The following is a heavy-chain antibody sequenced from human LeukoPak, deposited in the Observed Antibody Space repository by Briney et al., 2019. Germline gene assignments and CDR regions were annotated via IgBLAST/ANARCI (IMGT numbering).Heavy chain of an antibody. D-gene: IGHD3-9*01. J-gene: IGHJ5*02. CDR1: GYTFTSYY. CDR3: ARGGLVLRYFDWLSNNWFDP. V-gene: IGHV1-2*02. Sequence: ASVKVSCKASGYTFTSYYMHWVRQAPGQGLEWMGWINPNSGGTNYAQKFQGRVTMTRDTSISTAYMELSRLRSDDTAVYYCARGGLVLRYFDWLSNNWFDPWGQGTLVTVSS. CDR2: INPNSGGT.